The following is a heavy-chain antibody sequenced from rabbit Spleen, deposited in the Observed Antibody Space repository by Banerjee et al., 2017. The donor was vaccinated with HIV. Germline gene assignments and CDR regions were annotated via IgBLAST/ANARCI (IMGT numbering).Heavy chain of an antibody. CDR1: GFSFSSSYW. Sequence: QEQLEESGGDLVKPEGSLTLTCTASGFSFSSSYWICWVRQAPGKGLEWIACIYAGSSGSTYYASWAKGRFAISKTSSTTVTLQMTSLTAADTATYFCARGRNYYTFFDTGDGDYFNLWGPGTLVTVS. CDR3: ARGRNYYTFFDTGDGDYFNL. CDR2: IYAGSSGST. J-gene: IGHJ4*01. D-gene: IGHD4-1*01. V-gene: IGHV1S45*01.